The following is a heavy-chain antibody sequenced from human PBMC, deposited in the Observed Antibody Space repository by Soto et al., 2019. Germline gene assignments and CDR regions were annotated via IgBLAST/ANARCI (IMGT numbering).Heavy chain of an antibody. J-gene: IGHJ3*02. D-gene: IGHD3-10*01. CDR1: GFTFSSYS. CDR3: ARVGVMVGYAFDI. V-gene: IGHV3-21*01. CDR2: ISSSSSFI. Sequence: GGSLRLSCAASGFTFSSYSMNLVRQAPGKGLEWVASISSSSSFINYADSLKGRFTISRDNAKNSLYLQMSSLRAEDTAVYYCARVGVMVGYAFDIWGQGTMVTVSS.